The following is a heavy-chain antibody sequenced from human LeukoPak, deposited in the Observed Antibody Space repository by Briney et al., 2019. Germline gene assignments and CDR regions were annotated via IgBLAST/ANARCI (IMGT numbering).Heavy chain of an antibody. V-gene: IGHV1-69*04. D-gene: IGHD6-13*01. Sequence: GASVKVSCKASGGTFSSYAISWVRQAPGQGLEWMGRIIPMLGIANYAQKFQGRVTITADKSTSTAYMELSSLRSEDTAVYYCARETNGGQQLGNNWFDPWGQGTLVTVSS. J-gene: IGHJ5*02. CDR1: GGTFSSYA. CDR3: ARETNGGQQLGNNWFDP. CDR2: IIPMLGIA.